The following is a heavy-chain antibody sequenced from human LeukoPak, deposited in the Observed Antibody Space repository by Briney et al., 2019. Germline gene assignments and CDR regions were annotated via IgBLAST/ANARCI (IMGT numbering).Heavy chain of an antibody. V-gene: IGHV3-21*01. CDR3: ARADCSSSTCYLRRSWFDP. J-gene: IGHJ5*02. Sequence: GGSLRLSCAASGFTLSNYDMDWVRQAPGKGLEWVSYISTSSRYIYYKDSVRGRFTISRDDAKNSLYLEMNSLRAEDTAVYYCARADCSSSTCYLRRSWFDPWGQGTLVTVSS. D-gene: IGHD2-2*01. CDR1: GFTLSNYD. CDR2: ISTSSRYI.